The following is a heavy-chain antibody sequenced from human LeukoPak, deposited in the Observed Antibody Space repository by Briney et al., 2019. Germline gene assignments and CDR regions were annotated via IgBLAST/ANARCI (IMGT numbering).Heavy chain of an antibody. CDR3: ARDHYDSYYSFQH. D-gene: IGHD3-22*01. V-gene: IGHV1-3*01. CDR2: INAGNGNT. J-gene: IGHJ1*01. CDR1: GYTFTNYA. Sequence: ASVKVSCKGSGYTFTNYAVHWVRQAPGQRLEWLGWINAGNGNTKYSQKFQGRVTITRDTSASTAYMELSSLRSEDTAVYYCARDHYDSYYSFQHWGQGTLVTVSS.